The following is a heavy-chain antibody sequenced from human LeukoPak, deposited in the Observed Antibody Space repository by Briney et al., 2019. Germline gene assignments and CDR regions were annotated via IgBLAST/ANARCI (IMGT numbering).Heavy chain of an antibody. CDR2: INPSGGST. D-gene: IGHD2-2*01. V-gene: IGHV1-46*01. J-gene: IGHJ4*02. CDR3: ARARYCYTTSCPLDY. Sequence: ASVKVSCKASGYTFTSYYMHWVRQAPGQGLEWMGIINPSGGSTSYAQKFQGRVTITRDTSTSTVYMELSSLRSEDTAVYYCARARYCYTTSCPLDYWGQGTLVTVSS. CDR1: GYTFTSYY.